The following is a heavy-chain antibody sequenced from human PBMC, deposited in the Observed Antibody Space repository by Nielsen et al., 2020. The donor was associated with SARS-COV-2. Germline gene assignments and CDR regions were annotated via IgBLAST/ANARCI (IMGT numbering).Heavy chain of an antibody. D-gene: IGHD6-19*01. CDR1: GFTFSSYG. V-gene: IGHV3-33*01. CDR2: IWYDGSNK. Sequence: GGSLRLSCAASGFTFSSYGMHWVRQAPGKGLEWVAVIWYDGSNKYYADSVKGRFTISRDNSKNTLYLQMNSLRADDTAVYYCAVDSSGWYGDYWGQGTLVTVSS. J-gene: IGHJ4*02. CDR3: AVDSSGWYGDY.